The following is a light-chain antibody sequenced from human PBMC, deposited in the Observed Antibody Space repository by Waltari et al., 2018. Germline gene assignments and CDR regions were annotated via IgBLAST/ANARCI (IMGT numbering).Light chain of an antibody. CDR1: QSISIW. CDR2: KAS. J-gene: IGKJ1*01. V-gene: IGKV1-5*03. CDR3: LQYNSFSWT. Sequence: DIQMTQSPSSLSASVGDRVTITCRASQSISIWLAWYQQKPGKAPKLLIYKASSLEGGVPSWFSGSGSGTEFTLTISSLQPDDFATYYCLQYNSFSWTFGQGTKVEIK.